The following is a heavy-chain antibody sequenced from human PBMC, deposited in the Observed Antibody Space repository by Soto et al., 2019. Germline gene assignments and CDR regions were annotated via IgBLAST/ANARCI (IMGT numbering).Heavy chain of an antibody. CDR1: GGTVSSYR. Sequence: QVQLVQSGAEVKQSGSSAKVSCKASGGTVSSYRINWVRQAPGQGLEWVGGIVPIRRTADYAQTFQGRVSITADESARTSYMELRSLRSQDTAVDYCARDSGVKLSSSWGQGTLVSVSS. CDR3: ARDSGVKLSSS. CDR2: IVPIRRTA. J-gene: IGHJ4*02. D-gene: IGHD6-13*01. V-gene: IGHV1-69*01.